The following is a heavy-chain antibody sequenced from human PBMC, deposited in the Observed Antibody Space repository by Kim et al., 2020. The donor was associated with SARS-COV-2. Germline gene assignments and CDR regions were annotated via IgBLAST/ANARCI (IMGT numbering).Heavy chain of an antibody. CDR3: AREGSLVRGVIIKPLSY. V-gene: IGHV4-38-2*02. D-gene: IGHD3-10*01. J-gene: IGHJ4*02. Sequence: SETLSLTCTVSGYSISSGYYWGWIRQPPEKGLEWIGSIYHSGSTYYNPSLKSRVTISVDTSKNQFSLKLSSVTDADTAVYYCAREGSLVRGVIIKPLSYWGQGTLVTVSS. CDR1: GYSISSGYY. CDR2: IYHSGST.